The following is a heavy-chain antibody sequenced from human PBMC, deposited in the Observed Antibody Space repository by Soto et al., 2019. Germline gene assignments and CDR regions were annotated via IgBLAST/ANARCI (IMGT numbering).Heavy chain of an antibody. J-gene: IGHJ4*02. Sequence: QVQLQESGPGLVKPSQTLSLTCTVSGGSISGAGYHWSWIRQHPGKGLEWIGNIYYTGTTYYNPSLRGRLSLSVVTSKNQFSLELRSVTAADTAVYYCVRESLFDCSSASCQDDWGQGTLVTVSS. CDR2: IYYTGTT. CDR1: GGSISGAGYH. CDR3: VRESLFDCSSASCQDD. V-gene: IGHV4-31*03. D-gene: IGHD2-2*01.